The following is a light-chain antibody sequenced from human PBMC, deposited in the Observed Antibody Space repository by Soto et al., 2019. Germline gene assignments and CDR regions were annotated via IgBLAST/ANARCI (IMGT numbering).Light chain of an antibody. CDR3: PELFHCQIP. CDR1: QVISTS. V-gene: IGKV1-9*01. CDR2: AAS. J-gene: IGKJ5*01. Sequence: GDTASVKNRASQVISTSLAWYQVKPGKAPKLLIYAASTLESGVPSRFSATVSGTEFSLTITSLQAEDFATYYCPELFHCQIPFGRGTRLEIK.